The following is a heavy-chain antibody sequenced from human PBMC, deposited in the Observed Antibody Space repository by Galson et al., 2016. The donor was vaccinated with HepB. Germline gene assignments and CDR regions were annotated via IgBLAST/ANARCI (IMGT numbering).Heavy chain of an antibody. CDR3: ARRMGPYSGAFDI. CDR2: NHPRDSGT. V-gene: IGHV5-51*01. CDR1: GYNFTKYW. J-gene: IGHJ3*02. D-gene: IGHD2-21*01. Sequence: QSGAEVKKPGESLKISCKCSGYNFTKYWIGWVRQMPGKGLEWMGSNHPRDSGTRYSPSFQGQVTMSVDKSISIAYLQWSSLKASDTAMYYCARRMGPYSGAFDIWGQGTMVIVSS.